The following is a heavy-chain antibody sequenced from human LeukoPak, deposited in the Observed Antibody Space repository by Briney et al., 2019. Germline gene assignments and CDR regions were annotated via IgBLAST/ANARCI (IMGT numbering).Heavy chain of an antibody. CDR2: IIPILGIA. D-gene: IGHD2-15*01. CDR1: GGTFSSYA. V-gene: IGHV1-69*04. J-gene: IGHJ6*02. CDR3: ARGVVVVAAADYYYYGMDV. Sequence: SVKVSCKASGGTFSSYAISWVRQAPGQGLEWMGRIIPILGIANYAQKFQGRVTITADKSTSTAYMELSSLRSEDTAVYYCARGVVVVAAADYYYYGMDVWGQGTTVTVSS.